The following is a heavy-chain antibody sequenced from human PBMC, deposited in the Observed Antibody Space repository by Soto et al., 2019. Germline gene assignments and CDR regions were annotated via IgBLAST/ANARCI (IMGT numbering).Heavy chain of an antibody. J-gene: IGHJ6*03. CDR1: GFTFSSYG. V-gene: IGHV3-33*01. D-gene: IGHD6-13*01. Sequence: GGSLRLSCAASGFTFSSYGMHWVRQAPGKGLEWVAVIWYDGSNKYYADSVKGRFTISRDNSKNTLCLQMNSLRAEDTAVYYCARGVAAAGKGTYYYYYMDVWGKGTTVTVSS. CDR2: IWYDGSNK. CDR3: ARGVAAAGKGTYYYYYMDV.